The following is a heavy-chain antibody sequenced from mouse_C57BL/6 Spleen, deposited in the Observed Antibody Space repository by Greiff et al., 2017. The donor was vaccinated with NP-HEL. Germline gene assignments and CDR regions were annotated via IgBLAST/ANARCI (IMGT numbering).Heavy chain of an antibody. D-gene: IGHD4-1*01. Sequence: VQLKESGAELVRPGASVKLSCTASGFNIKDDYMHWVKQRPEQGLEWIGWIDPENGDTEYASKFQGKATITADTSSNTAYLQLSSLTSEDTAVYYCTTWAGTDYWGQGTTLTVSS. CDR3: TTWAGTDY. CDR1: GFNIKDDY. CDR2: IDPENGDT. V-gene: IGHV14-4*01. J-gene: IGHJ2*01.